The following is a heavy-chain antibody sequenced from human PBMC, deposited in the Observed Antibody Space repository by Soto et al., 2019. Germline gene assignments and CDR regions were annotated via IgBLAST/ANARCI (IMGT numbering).Heavy chain of an antibody. J-gene: IGHJ4*02. D-gene: IGHD2-15*01. Sequence: SVKVSCKASGGTFSSYTISWVRQAPGQGLEWMGRIIPILGIANYAQKFQGRVTITADKSTSTAYMELSSLRSEDTAVYYCARDCSGGSCYGPVWILWGQGTLVTVSS. CDR2: IIPILGIA. CDR3: ARDCSGGSCYGPVWIL. CDR1: GGTFSSYT. V-gene: IGHV1-69*04.